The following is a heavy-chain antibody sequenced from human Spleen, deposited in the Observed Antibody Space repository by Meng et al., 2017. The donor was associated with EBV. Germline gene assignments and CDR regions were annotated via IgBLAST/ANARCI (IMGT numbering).Heavy chain of an antibody. CDR1: GGSISTSNW. D-gene: IGHD1-1*01. CDR2: VFRTGDT. V-gene: IGHV4-4*02. J-gene: IGHJ4*02. Sequence: VSRGESGPGQVKPSGPLSLICTVSGGSISTSNWWSWVRQSPEKGLEWIGEVFRTGDTNYNPSLKSRVTILIDKSKNQFSLKLNSVTAADTAIYFCASDGISRYFDNWGPGTLVTVSS. CDR3: ASDGISRYFDN.